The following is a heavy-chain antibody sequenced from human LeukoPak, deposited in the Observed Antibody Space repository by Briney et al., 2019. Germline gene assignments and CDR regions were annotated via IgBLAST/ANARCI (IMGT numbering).Heavy chain of an antibody. Sequence: PSETLSLTCTVSGYSISSGYYWGWIRQPPGKGLEWIGSIYHSGSTYYNPSLKSRVTISVDTSKNQFSLKLSSVTAADTAVYYCARVGPDSSGYFYWGQGTLVTVSS. J-gene: IGHJ4*02. V-gene: IGHV4-38-2*02. CDR1: GYSISSGYY. CDR2: IYHSGST. CDR3: ARVGPDSSGYFY. D-gene: IGHD3-22*01.